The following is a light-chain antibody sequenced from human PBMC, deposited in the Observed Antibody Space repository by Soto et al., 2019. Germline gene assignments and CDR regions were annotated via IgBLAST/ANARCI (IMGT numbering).Light chain of an antibody. CDR2: SNN. CDR3: AAWDDSLNGYV. J-gene: IGLJ1*01. V-gene: IGLV1-44*01. Sequence: QSVLTQPPSASGAPGQRVTISCSGSSSNIGSNTVTWYQQLPGTAPRLLIHSNNKRPSGVPDRFSGSKSGTSASLAISGLQSEDEADDYCAAWDDSLNGYVFGAGTKVTVL. CDR1: SSNIGSNT.